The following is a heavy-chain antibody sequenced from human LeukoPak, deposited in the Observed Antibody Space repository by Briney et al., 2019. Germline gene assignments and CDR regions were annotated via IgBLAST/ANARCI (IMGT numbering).Heavy chain of an antibody. D-gene: IGHD3-10*01. V-gene: IGHV4-39*01. CDR2: IYYSGST. CDR3: ARNRYYYGSGNYGVPNWFDP. Sequence: KPSETLSLTCTVSGGSISSNSYYWGWIRQPPGKGLEWIGSIYYSGSTYYNPSLKSRVTISVDTSKNQFSLKPRSVTAADTAVYSCARNRYYYGSGNYGVPNWFDPWGQGTLVTVSS. J-gene: IGHJ5*02. CDR1: GGSISSNSYY.